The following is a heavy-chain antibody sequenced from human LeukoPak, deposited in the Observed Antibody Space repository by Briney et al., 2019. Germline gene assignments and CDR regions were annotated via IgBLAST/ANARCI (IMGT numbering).Heavy chain of an antibody. D-gene: IGHD1-26*01. CDR1: GFAFSTYS. CDR3: ARVLSGCETTRCELDY. J-gene: IGHJ4*02. V-gene: IGHV3-21*01. Sequence: GGSLRLSCAASGFAFSTYSMNWVRQAPGRGLEWVSSISSSSTYIYYADSVKGRVTISRDNAKNSLYLQMNSLRAEDTAVYYCARVLSGCETTRCELDYWGQGTLVTVSS. CDR2: ISSSSTYI.